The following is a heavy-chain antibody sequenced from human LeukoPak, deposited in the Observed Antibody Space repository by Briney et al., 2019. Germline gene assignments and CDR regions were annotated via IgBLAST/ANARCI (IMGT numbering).Heavy chain of an antibody. J-gene: IGHJ4*02. Sequence: PGGSLRLSCAASGFTFSSYEMNWVRQAPGRGLEWVSYISSSGSTIYYADSVKGRFTISRDNAKNSLYLQMNSLRAEDTAVYYCARESMVRGVTDYWGQGTLVTVSS. D-gene: IGHD3-10*01. CDR1: GFTFSSYE. V-gene: IGHV3-48*03. CDR2: ISSSGSTI. CDR3: ARESMVRGVTDY.